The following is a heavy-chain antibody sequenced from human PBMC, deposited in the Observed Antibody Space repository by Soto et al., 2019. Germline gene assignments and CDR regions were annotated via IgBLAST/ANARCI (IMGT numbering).Heavy chain of an antibody. CDR3: ASPQDGYCNAGSCSGFKR. D-gene: IGHD2-15*01. J-gene: IGHJ1*01. V-gene: IGHV1-69*02. CDR2: IIPILGVT. Sequence: GASVKVSCKAPGGTFGSYIISWVRQAPGQGLERMGRIIPILGVTHYAQKFQGRVTISADKSTSTAYMDLSSLRSEDTAVYYCASPQDGYCNAGSCSGFKRWGQGTLVTVSS. CDR1: GGTFGSYI.